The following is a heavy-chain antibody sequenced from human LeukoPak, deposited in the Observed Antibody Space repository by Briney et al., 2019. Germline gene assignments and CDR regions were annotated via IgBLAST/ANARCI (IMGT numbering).Heavy chain of an antibody. CDR3: ARVYGRRYYYYMDV. D-gene: IGHD4-17*01. J-gene: IGHJ6*03. CDR2: ISSNGGST. CDR1: GFTISTYA. Sequence: GMSLRLSCAASGFTISTYAMHWVRQAPGKGLEYVSAISSNGGSTYYANSVKGRFTISRDNSKNTLYLQMGSLRAEDMAVYYCARVYGRRYYYYMDVWGKGTTVTVSS. V-gene: IGHV3-64*01.